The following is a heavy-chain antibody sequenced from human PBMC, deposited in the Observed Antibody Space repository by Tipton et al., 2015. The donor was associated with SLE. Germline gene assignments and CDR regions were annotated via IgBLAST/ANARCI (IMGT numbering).Heavy chain of an antibody. CDR2: TYYRSKWYN. CDR1: GDSVSSNSAA. CDR3: ARGALRYLAVAYFDY. Sequence: GLVKPSQTLSLTRAISGDSVSSNSAAWNWIRQYPSGGLEWLGRTYYRSKWYNDYAVSVKSRITINPDASKNQFSLQLNSVTPEDTAVYYCARGALRYLAVAYFDYWGQGTLVTVSS. J-gene: IGHJ4*02. D-gene: IGHD6-19*01. V-gene: IGHV6-1*01.